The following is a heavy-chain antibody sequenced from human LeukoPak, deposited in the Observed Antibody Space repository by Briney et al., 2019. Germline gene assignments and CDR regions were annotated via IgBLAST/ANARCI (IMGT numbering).Heavy chain of an antibody. CDR3: ARGPMVTIFGVVKPRFDY. V-gene: IGHV4-34*01. CDR1: GGSFSGYY. Sequence: SETLSLTXAVYGGSFSGYYWSWIRQPPGKGLEWIGEINHSGSTNYNPSLKSRVTISVDTSKNQFSLKLSSVTAADTAVYYCARGPMVTIFGVVKPRFDYWGQGTLVTVSS. D-gene: IGHD3-3*01. CDR2: INHSGST. J-gene: IGHJ4*02.